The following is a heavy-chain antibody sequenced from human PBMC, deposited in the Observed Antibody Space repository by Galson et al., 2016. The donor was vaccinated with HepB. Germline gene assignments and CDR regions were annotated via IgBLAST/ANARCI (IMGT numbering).Heavy chain of an antibody. CDR2: IRTKPNNYAT. D-gene: IGHD5-12*01. J-gene: IGHJ6*02. CDR1: GFIFSDSA. CDR3: VPISSYWYYNGMDV. V-gene: IGHV3-73*01. Sequence: SLRLSCAASGFIFSDSAMHWVRQAPGKGLEWVGRIRTKPNNYATLYVESVKGRFTISRDDSQNTAYLEMNSLKIEDTAVYYCVPISSYWYYNGMDVWGQGTTVTVSS.